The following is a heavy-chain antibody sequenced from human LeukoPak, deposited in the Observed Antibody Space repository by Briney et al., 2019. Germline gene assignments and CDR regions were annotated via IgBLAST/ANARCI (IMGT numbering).Heavy chain of an antibody. Sequence: GGSLRLSCAASGFTFSSYGMSWVRQAPEKGLEWVSGISGIGVGSTYYVDYVKGRFTISRDNSKNTLYLQMNSLRVEDTAVYYCARVGVTAFDIWGQGTMVTVSS. CDR1: GFTFSSYG. V-gene: IGHV3-23*01. CDR2: ISGIGVGST. CDR3: ARVGVTAFDI. J-gene: IGHJ3*02. D-gene: IGHD2-21*02.